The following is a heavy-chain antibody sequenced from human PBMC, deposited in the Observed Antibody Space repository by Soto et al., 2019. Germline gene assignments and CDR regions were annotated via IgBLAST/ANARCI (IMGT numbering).Heavy chain of an antibody. Sequence: PSETLSLTCAVYGGSLSGYYWSWIRQPPGKGLEWIGEINHSGTTNYTPSLKSRLSISLDTSKNQFSLRLSSVTAADAGFYFWAREEHNSPSWHYWSQGSLVTVSS. V-gene: IGHV4-34*01. CDR3: AREEHNSPSWHY. J-gene: IGHJ4*02. D-gene: IGHD6-13*01. CDR1: GGSLSGYY. CDR2: INHSGTT.